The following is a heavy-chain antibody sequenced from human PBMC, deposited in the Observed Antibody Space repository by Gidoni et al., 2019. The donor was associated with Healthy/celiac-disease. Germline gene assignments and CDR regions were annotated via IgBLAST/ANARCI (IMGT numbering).Heavy chain of an antibody. J-gene: IGHJ3*02. CDR1: GGSISSYY. CDR3: ARDAVDYYYDSSGYYHFGAFDI. Sequence: QVQLQESGPGLVKPSETLSLTCTVSGGSISSYYWSWIRQPPGKGLEWIGYIYDSGSTNYNPSLKSRVTISVDTSKNQFSLKLSSVTAADTAVYYCARDAVDYYYDSSGYYHFGAFDIWGQGTMVTVSS. CDR2: IYDSGST. V-gene: IGHV4-59*01. D-gene: IGHD3-22*01.